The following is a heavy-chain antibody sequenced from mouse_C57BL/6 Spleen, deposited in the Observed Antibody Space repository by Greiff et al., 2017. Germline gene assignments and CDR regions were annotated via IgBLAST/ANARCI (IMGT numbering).Heavy chain of an antibody. V-gene: IGHV1-81*01. CDR3: SSSETIYCGNVDY. CDR2: IYPRSGNT. D-gene: IGHD2-1*01. CDR1: GYTFTSYG. J-gene: IGHJ2*01. Sequence: QVQLQQSGAELVRPGASVKLSCKASGYTFTSYGISWVKQRPGQGLEWIGEIYPRSGNTYYNEKFKGKATLTADKSSSTAYMELRSLTSEDSAVYFCSSSETIYCGNVDYWGQGTTLTVSS.